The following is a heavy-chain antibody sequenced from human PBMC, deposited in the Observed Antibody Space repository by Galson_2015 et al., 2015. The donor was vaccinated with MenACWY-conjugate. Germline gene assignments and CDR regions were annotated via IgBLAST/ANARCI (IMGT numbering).Heavy chain of an antibody. D-gene: IGHD4-17*01. J-gene: IGHJ4*02. CDR1: GFTFSNAW. Sequence: SLRLSCAASGFTFSNAWMNWVRQAPGKGLEWVGRIKSKTDGGTTDYAAPVKGRFTISRDDSKNTLYLQMNSLKTEDTAVYYRTTHRNDIYGDYGLGYWGQGTLVTVSS. V-gene: IGHV3-15*07. CDR2: IKSKTDGGTT. CDR3: TTHRNDIYGDYGLGY.